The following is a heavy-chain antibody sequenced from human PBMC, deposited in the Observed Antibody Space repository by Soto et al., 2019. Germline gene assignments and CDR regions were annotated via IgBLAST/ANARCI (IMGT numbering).Heavy chain of an antibody. CDR1: GYTFNSYY. CDR3: ARGGGPDIVVVPAALSFDY. CDR2: INPSGGST. Sequence: ASVKVSCKASGYTFNSYYMHWVRQAPGQGLEWMGIINPSGGSTSYAQKFQGRVTMTRDTSTSTVYMELSSLRSEDTAVYYCARGGGPDIVVVPAALSFDYWGQGTLVTVSS. D-gene: IGHD2-2*01. J-gene: IGHJ4*02. V-gene: IGHV1-46*02.